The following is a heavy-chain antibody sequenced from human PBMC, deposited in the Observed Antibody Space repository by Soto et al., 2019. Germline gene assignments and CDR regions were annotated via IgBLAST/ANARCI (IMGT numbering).Heavy chain of an antibody. CDR1: GYTFTGYG. J-gene: IGHJ3*02. Sequence: ASVKVSCKASGYTFTGYGISWVRQAPGQGLEWMGWISAYNGNTNYAQKLQGRVTMTTDTSTSTAYMELRSLRSDDTAVYYCASPGAGYCSGGSCYHGGAFDIWGQGTMVTVSS. V-gene: IGHV1-18*01. CDR3: ASPGAGYCSGGSCYHGGAFDI. CDR2: ISAYNGNT. D-gene: IGHD2-15*01.